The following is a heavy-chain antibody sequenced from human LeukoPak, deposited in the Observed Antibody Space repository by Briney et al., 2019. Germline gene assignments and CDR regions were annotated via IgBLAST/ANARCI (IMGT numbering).Heavy chain of an antibody. CDR3: ARGAGGATQFDP. CDR1: GYTLTELS. Sequence: ASVKVSCKVSGYTLTELSMHWVRQAPGKGLEWMGGFDPEDGETIYAQKFQGRVTMTEDTSTDTAYMELSSLRSEDTAVYYCARGAGGATQFDPWGQGTLVTVSS. J-gene: IGHJ5*02. D-gene: IGHD1-26*01. V-gene: IGHV1-24*01. CDR2: FDPEDGET.